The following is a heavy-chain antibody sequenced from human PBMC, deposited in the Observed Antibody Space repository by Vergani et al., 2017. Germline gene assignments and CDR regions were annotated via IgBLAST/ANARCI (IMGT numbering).Heavy chain of an antibody. D-gene: IGHD3-16*01. J-gene: IGHJ5*02. CDR3: ARDSGGYVWGSYEAWFDP. V-gene: IGHV1-2*02. CDR1: GYTFTGYY. Sequence: QVQLVQSGAEVKKPGASVKVSCKASGYTFTGYYMHWVRQAPGQGLEWMGWINPNSGGTNYAQKFQGRVTMTRDTSISTAYMELSRLRSDDTAVYYCARDSGGYVWGSYEAWFDPWGQGTLVTVSS. CDR2: INPNSGGT.